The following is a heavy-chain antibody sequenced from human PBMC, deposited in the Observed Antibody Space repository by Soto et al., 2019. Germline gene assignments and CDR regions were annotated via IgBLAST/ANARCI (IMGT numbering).Heavy chain of an antibody. Sequence: EVQLLESGGGLIEPGGSLRLSCAASGFTFSNCAMSWVRQPPGKGLEWVSGIGRGGETYYSDSVKGRFTVSRENSKNTLSLQMNSLKGEDTALYYCVKKVAGWNYPFENWGQGILVIVSS. CDR1: GFTFSNCA. J-gene: IGHJ4*02. D-gene: IGHD3-16*02. CDR3: VKKVAGWNYPFEN. V-gene: IGHV3-23*01. CDR2: IGRGGET.